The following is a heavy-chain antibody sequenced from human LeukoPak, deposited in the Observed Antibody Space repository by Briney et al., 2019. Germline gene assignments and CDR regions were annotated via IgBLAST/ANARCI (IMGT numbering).Heavy chain of an antibody. CDR3: AKERLPTRDYFDY. Sequence: GASLRLSCAASGFTFSSYAMGWVRQAPGKGLEWVSAISGSGGSTYYADSVKGRFTISRDNSKNTLYLQMNSLRAEDTAVYYCAKERLPTRDYFDYWGQGTLVTVSS. J-gene: IGHJ4*02. CDR2: ISGSGGST. CDR1: GFTFSSYA. V-gene: IGHV3-23*01. D-gene: IGHD5-12*01.